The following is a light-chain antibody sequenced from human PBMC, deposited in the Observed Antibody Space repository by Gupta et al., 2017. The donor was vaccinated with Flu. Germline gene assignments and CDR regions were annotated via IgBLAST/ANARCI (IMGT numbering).Light chain of an antibody. CDR1: QSVSTRS. CDR3: HQYGSSLIT. CDR2: GAS. Sequence: GERATLACRASQSVSTRSVAWYQQIPGQAPRLLIYGASTRATGTPDRFSGGGSGTDFALTLSRLEADGFAVYYCHQYGSSLITFGQGSPREI. V-gene: IGKV3-20*01. J-gene: IGKJ5*01.